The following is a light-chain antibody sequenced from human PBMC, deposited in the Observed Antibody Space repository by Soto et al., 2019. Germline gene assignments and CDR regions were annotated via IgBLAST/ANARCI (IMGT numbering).Light chain of an antibody. V-gene: IGKV3-20*01. CDR2: GAS. Sequence: ETVLTQSPGTLSLSPGERATLSCRASQSVSSSYLAWYQQKPGQAPRLLIYGASSRATGIPDRFSGSGSGTDFTLTISRLEPEDCAVYYCQQYGSSPPSWTFGQGTKVAIK. CDR3: QQYGSSPPSWT. CDR1: QSVSSSY. J-gene: IGKJ1*01.